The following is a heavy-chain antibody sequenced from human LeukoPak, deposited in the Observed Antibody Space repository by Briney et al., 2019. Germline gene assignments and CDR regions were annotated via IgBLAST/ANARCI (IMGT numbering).Heavy chain of an antibody. J-gene: IGHJ4*02. Sequence: GGSLRLSCSASGFTFSSLATHWVRQAPGKGLEYVSGISNDGGGTCYADSVKGRCTISRDNSKDTLYLQMSSLRPEDTGMYYCVKDLSGSWAFDYWGQGTLVTAAS. CDR2: ISNDGGGT. CDR1: GFTFSSLA. CDR3: VKDLSGSWAFDY. D-gene: IGHD6-13*01. V-gene: IGHV3-64D*06.